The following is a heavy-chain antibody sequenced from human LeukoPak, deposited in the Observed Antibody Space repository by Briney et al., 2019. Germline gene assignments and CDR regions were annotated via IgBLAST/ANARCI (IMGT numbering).Heavy chain of an antibody. CDR1: GFTFSSYA. D-gene: IGHD3-3*01. CDR3: ARPGLGNDFWSGSKRAAFDI. V-gene: IGHV3-64*01. CDR2: ISSNGGST. Sequence: GGSLRLSCAASGFTFSSYAMHWVRQAPGKGLEYVSAISSNGGSTYYANSVKGRFTISRDNSKNTLYLQMGSLRAEDMAVYYCARPGLGNDFWSGSKRAAFDIWGQGTMVTVSS. J-gene: IGHJ3*02.